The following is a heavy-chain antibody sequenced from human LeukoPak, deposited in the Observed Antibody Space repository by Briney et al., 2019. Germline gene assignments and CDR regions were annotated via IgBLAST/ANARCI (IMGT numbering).Heavy chain of an antibody. D-gene: IGHD3-9*01. CDR1: GYTFTGYY. Sequence: ASVKVSCKASGYTFTGYYMHWVRQAPGQGLEWMGRINPNSGGTNYAQKFQGRVTMTRDTSISTAYMELSRLRSDDTAVYYCARAPTRLRYFDWLLQNWGQGTLVTVSS. J-gene: IGHJ4*02. V-gene: IGHV1-2*06. CDR3: ARAPTRLRYFDWLLQN. CDR2: INPNSGGT.